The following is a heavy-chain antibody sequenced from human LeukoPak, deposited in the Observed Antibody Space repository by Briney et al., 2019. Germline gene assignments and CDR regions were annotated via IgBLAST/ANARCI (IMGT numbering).Heavy chain of an antibody. V-gene: IGHV1-2*02. D-gene: IGHD3-9*01. J-gene: IGHJ4*02. Sequence: ASVKVSCKASGYTFTGYYMHWVRQAPGQGLEWMGWINPNSGGTNYAQKFQGRVTMTRDTSISTAYMELSRLRSDDTAVYYCARSPRPVLRYSHYFDYWGQGTLVTVSS. CDR3: ARSPRPVLRYSHYFDY. CDR2: INPNSGGT. CDR1: GYTFTGYY.